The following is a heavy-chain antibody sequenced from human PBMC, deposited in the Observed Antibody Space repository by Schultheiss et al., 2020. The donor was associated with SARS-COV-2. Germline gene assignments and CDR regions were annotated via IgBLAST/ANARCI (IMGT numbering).Heavy chain of an antibody. V-gene: IGHV3-74*01. CDR3: ARDSSTATTGGIWY. CDR2: IDSDGSGT. D-gene: IGHD4-17*01. Sequence: GGSLRLSCAASGFTFSSYWMYWVRQAPGKGLVWVSRIDSDGSGTSYADSVKGRFTISRDNAKNTLYLQMNSLRAEDTAVYYCARDSSTATTGGIWYWGQGTLVTVSS. CDR1: GFTFSSYW. J-gene: IGHJ4*02.